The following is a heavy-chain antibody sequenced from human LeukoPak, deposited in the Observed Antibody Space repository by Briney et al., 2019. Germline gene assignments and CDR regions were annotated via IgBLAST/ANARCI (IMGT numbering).Heavy chain of an antibody. J-gene: IGHJ3*02. CDR3: ARSFAGSPGGNFDI. V-gene: IGHV1-2*02. CDR2: INPNSGGT. D-gene: IGHD1-26*01. CDR1: GYTFTGYY. Sequence: GASVKVSCKASGYTFTGYYMHWVRQAPGQGLEWMGWINPNSGGTNYAQKFQGRVTMTRDTSISTAYMELSRLRSDDTAVYYCARSFAGSPGGNFDIWGQGTMAAVSS.